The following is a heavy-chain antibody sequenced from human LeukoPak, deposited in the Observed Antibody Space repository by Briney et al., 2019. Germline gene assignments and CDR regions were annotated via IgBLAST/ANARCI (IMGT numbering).Heavy chain of an antibody. CDR1: GFTFSSYA. CDR3: ARGYYYDSSGYYYDGDDAFDI. J-gene: IGHJ3*02. CDR2: ISYDGSNK. V-gene: IGHV3-30*04. Sequence: PGGSLRLSCAASGFTFSSYAMHWVRQAPGKGLEWVAVISYDGSNKYYADSVKGRFTISRDNAKNSLYLQMNSLRAEDTAVYYCARGYYYDSSGYYYDGDDAFDIWGQGTMVTVSS. D-gene: IGHD3-22*01.